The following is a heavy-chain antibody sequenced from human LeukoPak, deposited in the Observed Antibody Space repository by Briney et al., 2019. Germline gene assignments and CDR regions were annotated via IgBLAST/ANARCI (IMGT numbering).Heavy chain of an antibody. D-gene: IGHD3-3*01. Sequence: GGSLRLSCAASGFTFSSYSMNWVRQAPGKGLEWVSSISSSSSYIYYADSVKGRFTISRDNAKNSLYLQMNSLRAEDTAVYYCARDTYDFWSGYGYYFDYWGQGTLVTVSS. CDR3: ARDTYDFWSGYGYYFDY. J-gene: IGHJ4*02. V-gene: IGHV3-21*01. CDR2: ISSSSSYI. CDR1: GFTFSSYS.